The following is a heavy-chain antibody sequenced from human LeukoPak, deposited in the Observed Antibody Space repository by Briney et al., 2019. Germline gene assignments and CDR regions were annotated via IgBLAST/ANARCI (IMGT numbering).Heavy chain of an antibody. CDR2: INPGDTST. J-gene: IGHJ6*02. D-gene: IGHD3-3*01. Sequence: GASVKVSCKASGYIFKNYFLHWVRQAPGQGLEWGGIINPGDTSTSYAQKFQGRVTMTRETSTSTVYMELSSLRSEDTAVYYCARDLVRPGAFWSGYYTNYYYGMDVWGQGTTVTVSS. CDR1: GYIFKNYF. CDR3: ARDLVRPGAFWSGYYTNYYYGMDV. V-gene: IGHV1-46*02.